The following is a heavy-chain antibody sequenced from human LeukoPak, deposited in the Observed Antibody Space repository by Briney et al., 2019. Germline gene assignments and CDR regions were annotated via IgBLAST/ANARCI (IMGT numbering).Heavy chain of an antibody. D-gene: IGHD5-18*01. J-gene: IGHJ4*02. CDR3: AREMDQGNSYGHVLGI. Sequence: ASVKVSCKVSGYTLTELSMHWVRQAPGKGLEWMGGFDPEDGETIYAQKFQGRVTMTEDTSTDTAYMELSSLRSEDTAVYYCAREMDQGNSYGHVLGIWGQGISVIVSS. CDR1: GYTLTELS. V-gene: IGHV1-24*01. CDR2: FDPEDGET.